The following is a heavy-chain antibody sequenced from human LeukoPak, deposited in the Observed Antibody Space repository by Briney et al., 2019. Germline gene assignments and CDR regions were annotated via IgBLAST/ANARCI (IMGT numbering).Heavy chain of an antibody. J-gene: IGHJ6*02. Sequence: PGGSLRLSCAASGFIFSDYYMYWIRQAPGKGLEWVSYISSSGTSTNYADSVKGRFTISRDNAKNSLYLQMNSLGVEDTAIYYCARSMGASPFDLLYSYYGMDVWGQGTTVTVSS. D-gene: IGHD4/OR15-4a*01. V-gene: IGHV3-11*03. CDR3: ARSMGASPFDLLYSYYGMDV. CDR2: ISSSGTST. CDR1: GFIFSDYY.